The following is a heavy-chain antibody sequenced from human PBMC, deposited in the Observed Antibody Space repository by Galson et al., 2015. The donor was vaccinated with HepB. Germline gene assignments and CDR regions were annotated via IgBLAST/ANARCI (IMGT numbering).Heavy chain of an antibody. CDR1: GYSFTSYW. CDR2: MYPGDSDT. J-gene: IGHJ3*01. D-gene: IGHD2-21*01. Sequence: QSGAEVTKPGESLKISCKASGYSFTSYWIGWVRQMPGKGLEWMGIMYPGDSDTRYSPSVEGQVTISAVKSISTVYLQWSSLKASDTATYYCATGGNNGCYSAFDVWGQGTKVTVSS. V-gene: IGHV5-51*01. CDR3: ATGGNNGCYSAFDV.